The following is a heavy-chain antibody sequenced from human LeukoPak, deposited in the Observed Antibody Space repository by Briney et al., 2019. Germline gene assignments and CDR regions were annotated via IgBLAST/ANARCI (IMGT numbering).Heavy chain of an antibody. D-gene: IGHD6-19*01. CDR3: ARFRIAVAGPIDY. Sequence: SETLSLTCTVSGASISSSVWYWGWIRQPPGKGLEWIGNIYYTGTTSFNPSLKSRVSMSLDMSKNIFSLKLISVTAADTAVYYCARFRIAVAGPIDYWGQGNLVAVSS. CDR2: IYYTGTT. J-gene: IGHJ4*02. CDR1: GASISSSVWY. V-gene: IGHV4-39*02.